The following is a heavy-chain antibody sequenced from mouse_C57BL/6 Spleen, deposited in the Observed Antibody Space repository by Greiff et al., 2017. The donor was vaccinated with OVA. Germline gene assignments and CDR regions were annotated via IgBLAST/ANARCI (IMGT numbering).Heavy chain of an antibody. Sequence: VQLQQSGAELVKPGASVKLSCTASGFNITDYYMHWVKQRTEQGLEWIGWIDPEDGDTKYAPKFQGKAPLTADTSSITAYLQLPSLTAEDTAVYYCAKRAAQATYFDYWGQGTTLTVSA. V-gene: IGHV14-2*01. D-gene: IGHD3-2*02. CDR2: IDPEDGDT. J-gene: IGHJ2*01. CDR3: AKRAAQATYFDY. CDR1: GFNITDYY.